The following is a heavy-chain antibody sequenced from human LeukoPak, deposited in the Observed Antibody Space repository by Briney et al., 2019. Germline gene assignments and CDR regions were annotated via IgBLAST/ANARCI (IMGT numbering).Heavy chain of an antibody. D-gene: IGHD5-12*01. J-gene: IGHJ4*02. Sequence: SETLSLTCTVSGGSISSYYWSWIRQPAGKGLEWIGRIYTSGSTNYNPSLKSRVTMSVDTSKNQFSLKLSSVTAADTAVYYCAREGLDGGVVATSSFDYWGQGTLVTVSS. CDR3: AREGLDGGVVATSSFDY. V-gene: IGHV4-4*07. CDR1: GGSISSYY. CDR2: IYTSGST.